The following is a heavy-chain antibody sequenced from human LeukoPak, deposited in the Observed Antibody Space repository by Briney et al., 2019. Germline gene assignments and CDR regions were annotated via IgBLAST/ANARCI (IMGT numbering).Heavy chain of an antibody. D-gene: IGHD3-10*01. Sequence: GGSLRLSCAASGFTFSSYSMNWVRQAPGKGLEWVSFIDTSAAYIYYGDSMRGRFTISRDNTKNSLYLQMNGLRAEDTAVYYCARGRSITLLRGVAMSDGFDIWGQGTMVTVSS. J-gene: IGHJ3*02. CDR1: GFTFSSYS. V-gene: IGHV3-21*01. CDR2: IDTSAAYI. CDR3: ARGRSITLLRGVAMSDGFDI.